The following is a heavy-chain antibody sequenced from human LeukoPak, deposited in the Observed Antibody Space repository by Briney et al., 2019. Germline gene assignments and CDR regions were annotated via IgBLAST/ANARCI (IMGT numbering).Heavy chain of an antibody. V-gene: IGHV1-2*06. J-gene: IGHJ4*02. CDR1: GYTFTDYY. CDR3: ARGSGYGDSPGLN. Sequence: ASVKVSCKASGYTFTDYYMHWVRQAPGQGLEWMGRINPNSGGANYAQRFQGRVTMTRDSSISTAYMELSRLRSDDTAVYYCARGSGYGDSPGLNWDQGTLVTVAS. CDR2: INPNSGGA. D-gene: IGHD4-17*01.